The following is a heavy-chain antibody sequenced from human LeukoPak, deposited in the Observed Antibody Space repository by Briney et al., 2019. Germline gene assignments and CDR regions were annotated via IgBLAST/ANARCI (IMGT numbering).Heavy chain of an antibody. J-gene: IGHJ4*02. CDR1: GGSISSGSYY. Sequence: PSETLSLTCTVSGGSISSGSYYWSWIRQPAGKGLEWIGRIYTSGSTNYNPSLKSRVTISVDTSKNQFSLKLSSVTAADTAVYYCARVWGSPYYFDYWGQGTLVTVSS. V-gene: IGHV4-61*02. D-gene: IGHD7-27*01. CDR3: ARVWGSPYYFDY. CDR2: IYTSGST.